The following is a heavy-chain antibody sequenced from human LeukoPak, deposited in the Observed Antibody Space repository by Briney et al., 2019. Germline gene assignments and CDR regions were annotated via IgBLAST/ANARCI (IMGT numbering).Heavy chain of an antibody. Sequence: GGSLRLSCAASGFTFSSYEMNWVRQAPGKGLEWVSYISSRGSTIYYAYSVKGRFTISRDNAKNSLYLQMNSLRAEDTAVYYCARQRFYGDYAGDYWGQGTLVTVSS. CDR3: ARQRFYGDYAGDY. D-gene: IGHD4-17*01. CDR1: GFTFSSYE. CDR2: ISSRGSTI. V-gene: IGHV3-48*03. J-gene: IGHJ4*02.